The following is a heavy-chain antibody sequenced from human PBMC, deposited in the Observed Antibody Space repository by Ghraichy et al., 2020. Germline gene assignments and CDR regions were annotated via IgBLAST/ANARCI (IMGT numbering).Heavy chain of an antibody. Sequence: SETLSLTCAVYGGSFSGYYWSWIRQPPGKGLEWIGEINHSGSTNYNPSLKSRVTISVDTSKNQFSLKLSSVTAADTAVYYCARRPAQVTTGDSVNNWFDPWGQGTLVTVSS. V-gene: IGHV4-34*01. J-gene: IGHJ5*02. D-gene: IGHD7-27*01. CDR2: INHSGST. CDR1: GGSFSGYY. CDR3: ARRPAQVTTGDSVNNWFDP.